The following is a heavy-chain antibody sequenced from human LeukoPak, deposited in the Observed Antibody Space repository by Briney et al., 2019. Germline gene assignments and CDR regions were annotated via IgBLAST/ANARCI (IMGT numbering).Heavy chain of an antibody. CDR1: GFTFSNYW. J-gene: IGHJ4*02. D-gene: IGHD1-7*01. V-gene: IGHV3-7*01. CDR3: ARDDDWNYEDY. Sequence: GGSLRLSCAASGFTFSNYWMSWVRQAPGKGLEWVANIKQDGSEKYYVDSVKGRFTISRDNAKNSLYLQLYSLRAEDTAVYYCARDDDWNYEDYWGQGTLVTVSS. CDR2: IKQDGSEK.